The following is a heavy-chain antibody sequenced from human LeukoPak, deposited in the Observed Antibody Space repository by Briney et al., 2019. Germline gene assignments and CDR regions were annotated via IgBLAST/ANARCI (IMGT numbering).Heavy chain of an antibody. V-gene: IGHV3-64D*09. CDR2: ISRNGGST. J-gene: IGHJ4*02. CDR1: GFTFSTYA. D-gene: IGHD3-22*01. CDR3: VTSKPYYDSSGFYFDY. Sequence: GGSLRLSCSASGFTFSTYAMQWVRQAPGKGLEYVSAISRNGGSTYYADSVKGRFTISRDNSKNTLYLQMSSLRAEDTAVYYCVTSKPYYDSSGFYFDYWGQGTLVTVSS.